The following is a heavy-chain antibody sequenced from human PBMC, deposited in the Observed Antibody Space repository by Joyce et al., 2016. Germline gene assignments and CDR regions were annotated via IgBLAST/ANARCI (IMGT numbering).Heavy chain of an antibody. CDR2: IVVGSADT. J-gene: IGHJ3*01. V-gene: IGHV1-58*02. Sequence: QMQLVQSGPEVKKPGTSVKVSCKASGFTFASSAMQWVRQARGQGLEWMGWIVVGSADTNYAQKFQERVTITRVLSTRTTYMELTSLRAEDTAVYYCAAAPSIAVTADDAFDVWGQGTMVTVAS. CDR1: GFTFASSA. D-gene: IGHD2-21*02. CDR3: AAAPSIAVTADDAFDV.